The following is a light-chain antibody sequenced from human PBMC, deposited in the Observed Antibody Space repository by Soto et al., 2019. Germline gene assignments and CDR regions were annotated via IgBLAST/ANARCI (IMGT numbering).Light chain of an antibody. J-gene: IGKJ5*01. Sequence: EIVLTQSPATLSLSPGERATLSCRASQSVSSYLAWYQQKPGQAPRLLIDDASNRATGITARFSGSGSGTDFTLTISSLEPEDFAVYYCQQRINWPITFGQGTRLEIK. CDR3: QQRINWPIT. CDR1: QSVSSY. V-gene: IGKV3-11*01. CDR2: DAS.